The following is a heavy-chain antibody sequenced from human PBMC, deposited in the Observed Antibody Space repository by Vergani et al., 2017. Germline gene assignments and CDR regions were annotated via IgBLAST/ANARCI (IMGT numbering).Heavy chain of an antibody. Sequence: QVKLQESGPGLVKPSETLSLTCAVSGDSISSGNNWGWIRQPPGKGLEWISSVSHSGDTYFNPSLKGRVSISMYTSKNYFFLTLSSVTAADTAMYYCARRSSSYDFDIWGQGVLVTVSS. CDR2: VSHSGDT. D-gene: IGHD3-22*01. CDR3: ARRSSSYDFDI. V-gene: IGHV4-38-2*01. J-gene: IGHJ5*02. CDR1: GDSISSGNN.